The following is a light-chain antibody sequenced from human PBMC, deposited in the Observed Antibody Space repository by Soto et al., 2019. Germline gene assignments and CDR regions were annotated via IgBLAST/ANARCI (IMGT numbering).Light chain of an antibody. CDR3: QQYNNWPLT. CDR1: QSVSSN. CDR2: GAS. Sequence: EIVLTQSPCTLSLSPGESATLSCRASQSVSSNLAWYQQKPGQAPRLLIYGASTRATGIPARFSGSGSETEFTLTISSLQSEDFAVYYCQQYNNWPLTFGQGTKVDIK. J-gene: IGKJ1*01. V-gene: IGKV3-15*01.